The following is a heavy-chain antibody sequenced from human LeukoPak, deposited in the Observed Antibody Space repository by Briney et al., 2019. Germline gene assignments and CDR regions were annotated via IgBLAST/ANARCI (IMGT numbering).Heavy chain of an antibody. CDR3: ARLSGRGFDY. CDR2: ISDSGGRT. Sequence: PGGSLRLSCAVSGITLSNYGMSWVRQAPGKGLEWVAGISDSGGRTNYADSVKGRFTISRDNAKNSLYLQMNSLRAEDTAVYYCARLSGRGFDYWGQGTLVTVSS. V-gene: IGHV3-23*01. CDR1: GITLSNYG. J-gene: IGHJ4*02. D-gene: IGHD1-26*01.